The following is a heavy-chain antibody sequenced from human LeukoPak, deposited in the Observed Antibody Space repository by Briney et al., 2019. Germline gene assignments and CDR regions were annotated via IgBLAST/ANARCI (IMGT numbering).Heavy chain of an antibody. Sequence: SETLSLTCTVSGGSIIGHWWSWIRQPPGKGLDWIWDIFYSGSNNYNPSLKSRLSISLDTSKNQFSLKLSSATAEDTAMYYCARRNTADASIDFWGQGTLVIASS. CDR1: GGSIIGHW. V-gene: IGHV4-59*08. CDR3: ARRNTADASIDF. J-gene: IGHJ4*02. CDR2: IFYSGSN. D-gene: IGHD2/OR15-2a*01.